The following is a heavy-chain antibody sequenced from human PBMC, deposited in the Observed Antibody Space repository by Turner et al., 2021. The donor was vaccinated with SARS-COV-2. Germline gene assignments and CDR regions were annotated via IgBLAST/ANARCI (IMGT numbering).Heavy chain of an antibody. CDR2: ISWNSGSI. J-gene: IGHJ6*02. D-gene: IGHD3-16*01. CDR1: AFTFDDYA. CDR3: AKDVGDSGNYHYYVIDV. V-gene: IGHV3-9*01. Sequence: VNTGGREVWSGTSLPPPSADPAFTFDDYAMHWVRQAPGKGLEWVSGISWNSGSIGYADSVKGRFTISRDNANNPLYLQMTSLRAEDTALYYCAKDVGDSGNYHYYVIDVWGQGTTVTVSS.